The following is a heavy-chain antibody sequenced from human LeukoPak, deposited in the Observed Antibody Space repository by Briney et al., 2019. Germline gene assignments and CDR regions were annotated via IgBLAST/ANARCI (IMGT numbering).Heavy chain of an antibody. V-gene: IGHV3-23*01. CDR3: AKAHYYYYFDY. Sequence: GGSLRLSCAASGFTFTNYAMTWVRQSPGKGLEWVSAVSSSGGNTYYAESVRGRFTISRDNSKNTVSLHMNSLRAEDTAVYYCAKAHYYYYFDYGGRGTRVTVSS. CDR2: VSSSGGNT. D-gene: IGHD3-10*01. CDR1: GFTFTNYA. J-gene: IGHJ4*02.